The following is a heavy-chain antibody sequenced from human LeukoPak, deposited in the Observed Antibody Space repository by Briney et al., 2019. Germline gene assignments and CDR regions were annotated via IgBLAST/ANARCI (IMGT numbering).Heavy chain of an antibody. D-gene: IGHD2-2*01. Sequence: PSETLSLTCTFSGYSLSSDYSLNSGFYWGWIRQPPGKGLEWIGYIYYSGSTNYNPSLKSRVTISVDTSKNQFSLKLSSVTAADTAVYYCATLGSCSSTSCSDYWGQGTLVTVSS. CDR3: ATLGSCSSTSCSDY. CDR2: IYYSGST. CDR1: GYSLSSDYSLNSGFY. V-gene: IGHV4-61*08. J-gene: IGHJ4*02.